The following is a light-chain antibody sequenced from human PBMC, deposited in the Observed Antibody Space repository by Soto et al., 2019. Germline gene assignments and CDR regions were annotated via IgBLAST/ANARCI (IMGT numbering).Light chain of an antibody. CDR3: SSYTSSSTLVV. CDR2: EVS. V-gene: IGLV2-14*01. Sequence: QSALTQPASVSGSPVQSITISCTGTSSEVGGYNYVSWYQQHPGKAPKLMIYEVSNRPSGVSNRFSGSKSGNTASLTISGLQAEDEADCYCSSYTSSSTLVVFGAGTKVTVL. CDR1: SSEVGGYNY. J-gene: IGLJ2*01.